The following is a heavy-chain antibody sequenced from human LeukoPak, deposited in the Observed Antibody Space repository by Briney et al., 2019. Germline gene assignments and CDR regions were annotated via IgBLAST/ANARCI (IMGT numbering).Heavy chain of an antibody. V-gene: IGHV4-39*01. CDR3: ARGYEEPTARYLYCFGP. CDR1: GGSISSSSYY. Sequence: PSETLSLACTVYGGSISSSSYYWGWIRQPPGKGLEWIGSIYYSGSTYYSGSTYYNPSLKSRVTISVDTSKNQFSLKLNSVTAADTAVYYCARGYEEPTARYLYCFGPWGHGILVTVSS. J-gene: IGHJ5*02. CDR2: IYYSGSTYYSGST. D-gene: IGHD2-2*01.